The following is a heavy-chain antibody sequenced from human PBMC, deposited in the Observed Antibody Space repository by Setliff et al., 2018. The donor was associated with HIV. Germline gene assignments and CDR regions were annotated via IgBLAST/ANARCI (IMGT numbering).Heavy chain of an antibody. CDR1: GGSISNSRYY. J-gene: IGHJ4*02. CDR3: ARDQSDWFY. Sequence: PSETLSLTCTVSGGSISNSRYYWSWIRQPPGKGLEWIGSIYYSGSTYYNPSLKSRVTISVDTSKSQFSLKLNSVTAADTAVYYCARDQSDWFYWGQGTLVTVSS. CDR2: IYYSGST. D-gene: IGHD3-3*01. V-gene: IGHV4-39*07.